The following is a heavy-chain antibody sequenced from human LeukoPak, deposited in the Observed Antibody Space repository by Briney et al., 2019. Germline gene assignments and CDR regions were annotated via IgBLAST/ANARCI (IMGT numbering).Heavy chain of an antibody. CDR1: GYTFSSYE. J-gene: IGHJ6*03. CDR3: ARGAGSGADYYYCYYMDV. Sequence: GGSLTLSCAASGYTFSSYEMNGVRQAPGGGVVWVSYISSSGRNIYYADSVKGLFTISRENAKNSLYLQMNSMRAEDTAVYYCARGAGSGADYYYCYYMDVWGKGTTVTVSS. D-gene: IGHD1-26*01. CDR2: ISSSGRNI. V-gene: IGHV3-48*03.